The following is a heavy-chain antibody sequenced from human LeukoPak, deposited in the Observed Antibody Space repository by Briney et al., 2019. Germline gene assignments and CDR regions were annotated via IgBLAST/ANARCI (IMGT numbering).Heavy chain of an antibody. CDR1: GYSFTSYG. CDR2: ISGYSART. Sequence: GESLKIACKASGYSFTSYGITWVRQAPGQGLEWMGWISGYSARTNYAQKLQGRVTLTTDTSTSTVYMELSSLRSEDTAVYYCATGRDLPFGVVIKGGGYWGQGTLVTVSS. D-gene: IGHD3-3*01. J-gene: IGHJ4*02. V-gene: IGHV1-18*01. CDR3: ATGRDLPFGVVIKGGGY.